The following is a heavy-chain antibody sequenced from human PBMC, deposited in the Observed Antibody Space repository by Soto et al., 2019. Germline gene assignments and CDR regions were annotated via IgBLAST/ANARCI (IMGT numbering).Heavy chain of an antibody. CDR1: GFTSSNHA. D-gene: IGHD2-15*01. J-gene: IGHJ2*01. CDR3: VRDREYCSGRSCYGYLYFDL. V-gene: IGHV3-30-3*01. CDR2: ISYDGTRT. Sequence: QVQLVESGGGVVQPGRSLRLSCAASGFTSSNHAMHWVRQAPGKGLEWLAFISYDGTRTEYAASVKGRFTISRDDSRNSLYLQMNSVRAEDMAIYYVVRDREYCSGRSCYGYLYFDLWGRGALVTVSS.